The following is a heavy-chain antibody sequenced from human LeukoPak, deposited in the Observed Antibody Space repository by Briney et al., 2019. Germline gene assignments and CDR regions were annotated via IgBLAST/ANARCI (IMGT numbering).Heavy chain of an antibody. D-gene: IGHD6-6*01. CDR1: GGSISSGSYY. J-gene: IGHJ5*02. CDR3: ARDQLAARGVVP. CDR2: IYTSGST. V-gene: IGHV4-61*02. Sequence: SQTLSLTCTVSGGSISSGSYYWSWIRQPAGKGLEWIGRIYTSGSTNYNPSLKSRVTISVDTSKNQFSLKLSSVTAADTAVYYCARDQLAARGVVPWGQGTLVTVSS.